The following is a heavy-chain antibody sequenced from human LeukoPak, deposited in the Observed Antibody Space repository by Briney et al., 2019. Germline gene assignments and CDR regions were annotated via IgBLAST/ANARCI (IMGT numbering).Heavy chain of an antibody. CDR1: GFTFSSYA. V-gene: IGHV3-23*01. J-gene: IGHJ4*02. CDR3: AKESVVRYFDWSYSGEFDF. D-gene: IGHD3-9*01. CDR2: ISGSGGST. Sequence: GGSLRLSCAASGFTFSSYAMSWVRQAPGKGLEWVSAISGSGGSTYYADSVKGRFTISRDNSKNTLYLQMNSLRAEDTAVYYCAKESVVRYFDWSYSGEFDFWGQGTLVTVSS.